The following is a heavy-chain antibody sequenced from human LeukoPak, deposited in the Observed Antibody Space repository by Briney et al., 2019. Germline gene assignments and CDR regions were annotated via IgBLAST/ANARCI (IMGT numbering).Heavy chain of an antibody. CDR2: IFPSGGEI. CDR1: GFAFSDSD. V-gene: IGHV3-23*01. CDR3: ATYRQVLLPFES. J-gene: IGHJ4*02. D-gene: IGHD2-8*02. Sequence: GGSLRLSCAASGFAFSDSDMYWVRQPPGKGLEWVSSIFPSGGEIHYADSVRGRFTISRDNSKSALSLQMNSLRAEDTAIYYCATYRQVLLPFESWGQGTLVTVSS.